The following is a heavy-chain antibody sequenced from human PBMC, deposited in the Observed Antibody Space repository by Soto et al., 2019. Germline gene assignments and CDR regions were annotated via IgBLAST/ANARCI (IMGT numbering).Heavy chain of an antibody. Sequence: PGGSLRLSCAASEFTLSDYYMTWIRQAPGKGLEWISYISTNSRYTKYADSVKGRFTISRDDAKNSLYLQMNSLRVEDTAVYYCARVYDILTSAWLDPWGQGTLVTVSS. CDR1: EFTLSDYY. J-gene: IGHJ5*02. CDR2: ISTNSRYT. V-gene: IGHV3-11*03. CDR3: ARVYDILTSAWLDP. D-gene: IGHD3-9*01.